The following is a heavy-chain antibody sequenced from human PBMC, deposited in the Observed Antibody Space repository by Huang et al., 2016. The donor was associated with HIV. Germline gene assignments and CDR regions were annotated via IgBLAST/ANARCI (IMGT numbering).Heavy chain of an antibody. D-gene: IGHD3-22*01. CDR1: GFTFSSYA. CDR3: AKDRRNSKIVERDY. V-gene: IGHV3-23*01. Sequence: EVQLLESGGGLVQPGGSLRLSCAASGFTFSSYAMSWVRQAPGKGLQWVAAISASDYSTYYADAVKDRFTISRDNSKNTLYLQMNSLRGEDTATYYCAKDRRNSKIVERDYWGQGTLVTVAS. CDR2: ISASDYST. J-gene: IGHJ4*02.